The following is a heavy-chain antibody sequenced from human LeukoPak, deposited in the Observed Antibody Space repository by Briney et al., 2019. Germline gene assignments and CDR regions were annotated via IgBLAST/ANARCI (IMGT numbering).Heavy chain of an antibody. D-gene: IGHD6-13*01. CDR2: ISWDGGTR. CDR3: AKELEAAAAFDY. J-gene: IGHJ4*02. CDR1: GFTFSSYG. Sequence: GGSLRLSCAASGFTFSSYGMYWVRQAPGKGLEWVSLISWDGGTRYYADSVKGRFTISRDNSKKSLYLQMNSLRTEDTALYYCAKELEAAAAFDYWGQGTLVTVSS. V-gene: IGHV3-43*01.